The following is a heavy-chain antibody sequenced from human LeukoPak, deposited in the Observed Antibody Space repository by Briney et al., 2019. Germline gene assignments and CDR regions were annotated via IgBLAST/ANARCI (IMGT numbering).Heavy chain of an antibody. CDR1: GFTFSGSL. CDR2: IRSKTDGGTT. Sequence: GGSLRLSCAASGFTFSGSLIHWVRQASGKGLEWVGRIRSKTDGGTTDYSAPVKGRFTISRDDSKNTMYLQMNSLKIEDTAVYYCTTITDYWGQGTLVTVSS. V-gene: IGHV3-15*01. CDR3: TTITDY. J-gene: IGHJ4*02.